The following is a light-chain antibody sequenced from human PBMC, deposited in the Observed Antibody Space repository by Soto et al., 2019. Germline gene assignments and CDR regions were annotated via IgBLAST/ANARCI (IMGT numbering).Light chain of an antibody. Sequence: AIQLTQSQSSLSASVGDRVTITCRASQGISSALAWYQQKPGKAPKLRIYDASSLESGVPSRFSGSGSGTDLTLTISSLQPEDFATYYCQQFNSYPFTFGPGTKVDSK. CDR2: DAS. V-gene: IGKV1-13*02. J-gene: IGKJ3*01. CDR3: QQFNSYPFT. CDR1: QGISSA.